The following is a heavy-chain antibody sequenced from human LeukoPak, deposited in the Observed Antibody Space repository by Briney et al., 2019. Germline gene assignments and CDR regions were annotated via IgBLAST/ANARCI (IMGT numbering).Heavy chain of an antibody. Sequence: SVKVSCKASGGTFSSYAISWVRQAPGQGLEWMGRIIPILGIANYAQKFQGRVTITADKSTSTAYMELSSLRSEDTAVYYCARPRTYYYDSSGYLVGVRDAFDIWGQGTMVTVSS. D-gene: IGHD3-22*01. CDR2: IIPILGIA. J-gene: IGHJ3*02. CDR3: ARPRTYYYDSSGYLVGVRDAFDI. CDR1: GGTFSSYA. V-gene: IGHV1-69*04.